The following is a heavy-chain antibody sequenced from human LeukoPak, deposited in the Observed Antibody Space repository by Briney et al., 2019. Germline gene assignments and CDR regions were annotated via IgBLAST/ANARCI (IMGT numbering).Heavy chain of an antibody. D-gene: IGHD3-3*01. Sequence: GGSLRLSCAASGFTFSSYWMHWVRQTPGKGLVWVSRINSDGSSTSYADSVKGRFTISRDNAKNTLYLQMNSLRAEDTAVYYCARDLGYYDFWSGYYTKGDFDYWGQGTLVTVSS. J-gene: IGHJ4*02. CDR3: ARDLGYYDFWSGYYTKGDFDY. V-gene: IGHV3-74*01. CDR2: INSDGSST. CDR1: GFTFSSYW.